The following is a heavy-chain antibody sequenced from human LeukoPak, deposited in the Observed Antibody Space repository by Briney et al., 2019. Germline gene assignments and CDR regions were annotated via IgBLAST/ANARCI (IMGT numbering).Heavy chain of an antibody. V-gene: IGHV3-66*02. D-gene: IGHD6-6*01. CDR1: GFTVSSNY. CDR2: IYRGGST. J-gene: IGHJ4*02. Sequence: GSLRLSCAASGFTVSSNYMGWVRQAPGKGLGGVSVIYRGGSTYYADSVKGRFTISRDNSKNTLYLQMNSLRAEDTAVYYCLNAIAARARPARGQGNLVTVSS. CDR3: LNAIAARARPA.